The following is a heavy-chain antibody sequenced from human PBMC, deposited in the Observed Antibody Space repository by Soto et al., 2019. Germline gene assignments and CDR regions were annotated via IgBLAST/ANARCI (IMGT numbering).Heavy chain of an antibody. CDR2: IYSGGST. J-gene: IGHJ3*02. Sequence: PGGSLRLSCAASGFTVSSNYMSWVRQAPGKGLEWVSVIYSGGSTYYADSVKGRFTISRDNSKNTLYLQMNSLRAEDTAVYYCVWGIAVGYFRAFDIWGQGTMVTVSS. D-gene: IGHD6-19*01. V-gene: IGHV3-66*01. CDR3: VWGIAVGYFRAFDI. CDR1: GFTVSSNY.